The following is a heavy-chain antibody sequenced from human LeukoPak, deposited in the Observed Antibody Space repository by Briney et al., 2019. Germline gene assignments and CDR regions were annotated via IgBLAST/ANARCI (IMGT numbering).Heavy chain of an antibody. CDR2: IIPIFGTA. J-gene: IGHJ6*03. CDR1: GGTFSSYA. V-gene: IGHV1-69*01. CDR3: ARARPQNYYYYYYMDV. Sequence: SVKVSCKASGGTFSSYAISWVRQAPGQGLEWMGGIIPIFGTANYAQKFQGRVTITADESTSTAYMELSSLRSEDTAVYYCARARPQNYYYYYYMDVWGKGTTVTVSS.